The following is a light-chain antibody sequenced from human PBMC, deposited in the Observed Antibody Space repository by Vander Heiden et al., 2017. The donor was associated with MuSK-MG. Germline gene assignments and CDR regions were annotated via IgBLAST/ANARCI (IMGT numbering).Light chain of an antibody. J-gene: IGKJ4*01. V-gene: IGKV1-33*01. CDR3: QQDDNLPIT. CDR2: DAS. Sequence: DIQMTQSPSSLSASVGDRVTITCQASQDISNYLNWYQQKPGKAPKLLIYDASNLKTGVPSRFSGSGSGTDFTFTISSLQPEDIATYYCQQDDNLPITFGGGTKVEIK. CDR1: QDISNY.